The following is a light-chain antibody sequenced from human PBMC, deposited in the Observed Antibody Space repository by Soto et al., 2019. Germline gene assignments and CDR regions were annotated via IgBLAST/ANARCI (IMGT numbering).Light chain of an antibody. CDR1: QSISTW. Sequence: DMQMAQSPSTLSASVGDRVTITCRASQSISTWLAWYQQKPGRAPKLLIYMASTLESGVPSRFSGSGSGTEFTLTISSLQPDDFATYYCRHYNSYLETFGQGTRVEIK. V-gene: IGKV1-5*03. J-gene: IGKJ1*01. CDR2: MAS. CDR3: RHYNSYLET.